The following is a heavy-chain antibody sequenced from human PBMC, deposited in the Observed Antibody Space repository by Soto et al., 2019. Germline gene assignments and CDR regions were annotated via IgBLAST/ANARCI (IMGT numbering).Heavy chain of an antibody. D-gene: IGHD2-2*02. Sequence: ASVKVSCKASGYTFTSFYMHWGRQAPGQGPEWVGIINPYGGSTSYAQNFQGRISMTSDTSTNTVYMELSNLRSDDTAVYYCARAQPRIPPSREGDYWAQGTLVTVSS. CDR1: GYTFTSFY. CDR2: INPYGGST. V-gene: IGHV1-46*01. J-gene: IGHJ4*02. CDR3: ARAQPRIPPSREGDY.